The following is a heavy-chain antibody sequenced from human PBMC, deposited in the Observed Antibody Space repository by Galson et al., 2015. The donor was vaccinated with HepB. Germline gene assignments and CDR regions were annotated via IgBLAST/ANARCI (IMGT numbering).Heavy chain of an antibody. CDR1: GFTFSSNG. CDR3: AKGVGSGWRYYYYYYGMDV. J-gene: IGHJ6*02. D-gene: IGHD6-19*01. Sequence: SLRLSCAASGFTFSSNGMHWVRQAPGKGLEWVAVISYDGSNKYYPDSVKGRFTISRDNSKNTLYLQMNSLRAEDTAVYYCAKGVGSGWRYYYYYYGMDVWGQGTTVTVSS. CDR2: ISYDGSNK. V-gene: IGHV3-30*18.